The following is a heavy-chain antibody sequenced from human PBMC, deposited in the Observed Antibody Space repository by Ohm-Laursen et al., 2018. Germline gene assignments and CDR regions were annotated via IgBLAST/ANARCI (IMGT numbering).Heavy chain of an antibody. J-gene: IGHJ3*02. CDR2: ISSSSSYI. V-gene: IGHV3-21*01. CDR1: EFTFNSYE. Sequence: SLRLSCAASEFTFNSYEMNWVRQAPGKGLEWVSSISSSSSYIYYADSVKGRFTISRDNAKNSLYLQMNSLRAEDTAVYYCASMVRGRVRFNAFDIWGQGTMVTVSS. D-gene: IGHD3-10*01. CDR3: ASMVRGRVRFNAFDI.